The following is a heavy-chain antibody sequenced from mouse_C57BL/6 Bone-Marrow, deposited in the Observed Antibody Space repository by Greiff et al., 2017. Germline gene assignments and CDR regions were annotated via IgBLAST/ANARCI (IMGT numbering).Heavy chain of an antibody. CDR1: GYAFSSYW. D-gene: IGHD1-1*01. CDR2: IYPGDGDT. CDR3: ARDHYYGSSYAMDY. Sequence: QVQLQQSGAELVKPGASVKISCKASGYAFSSYWMNWVKQRPGKGLEWIGQIYPGDGDTNYNGKFKGKATLTADKSSSTAYMQLSSLTSEDSAVYFCARDHYYGSSYAMDYWCQGTSVTVSS. V-gene: IGHV1-80*01. J-gene: IGHJ4*01.